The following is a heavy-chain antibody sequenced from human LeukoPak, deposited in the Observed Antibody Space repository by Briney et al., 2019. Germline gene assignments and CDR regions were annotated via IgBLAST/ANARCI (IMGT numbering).Heavy chain of an antibody. CDR1: GGSISSYY. Sequence: SETLSLTCTVSGGSISSYYWSWIRQPPGKELEWIWYIYYSGSTNYNPSLKSRVTISVDTSKNQFSLKLSSVTAADTAVYYCARLTGFGELFLDYWGQGTLVTVSS. CDR2: IYYSGST. V-gene: IGHV4-59*08. J-gene: IGHJ4*02. D-gene: IGHD3-10*01. CDR3: ARLTGFGELFLDY.